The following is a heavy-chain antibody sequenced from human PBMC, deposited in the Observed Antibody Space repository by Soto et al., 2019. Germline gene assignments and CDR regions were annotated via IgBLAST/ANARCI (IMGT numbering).Heavy chain of an antibody. CDR3: ARRGYGPGFPYYYGMDV. CDR1: GGSMSSYY. J-gene: IGHJ6*02. D-gene: IGHD3-10*01. Sequence: SETLSVTWTVSGGSMSSYYWSWIRQPPGKGLEWIGYIYYSGSTNYNPSLKSRVTMSVDTPKNQFSLKLSSVTAADTAVYYCARRGYGPGFPYYYGMDVWGQGTTVTVSS. CDR2: IYYSGST. V-gene: IGHV4-59*08.